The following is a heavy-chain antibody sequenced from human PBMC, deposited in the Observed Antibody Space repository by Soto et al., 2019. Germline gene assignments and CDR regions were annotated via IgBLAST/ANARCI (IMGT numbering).Heavy chain of an antibody. CDR1: GFTFSSYG. J-gene: IGHJ4*02. V-gene: IGHV3-30*18. CDR3: AKDTGYCSSNSCYAFDY. D-gene: IGHD2-2*01. CDR2: ISYDGSNK. Sequence: QVQLVESGGGVVQPGRSLRLSCAASGFTFSSYGMHWVRQAPGKGLEWVAVISYDGSNKYYADSVKGRFTTSRDNSKNTLYVQMNSLRAEDTAVYYCAKDTGYCSSNSCYAFDYWGQGTLVTVSS.